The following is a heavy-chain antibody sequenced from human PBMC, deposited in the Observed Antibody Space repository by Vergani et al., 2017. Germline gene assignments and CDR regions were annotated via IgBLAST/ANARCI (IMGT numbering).Heavy chain of an antibody. V-gene: IGHV3-23*01. D-gene: IGHD3-10*01. CDR2: ISVSGVSS. CDR1: EFTFSNYA. J-gene: IGHJ4*02. CDR3: AKQDFVSGNYLLDY. Sequence: EVQLLESGGGLVQPGGSLRITCAASEFTFSNYAMNWVRPAPGKGLEWVSGISVSGVSSYYTNSVKGRLTISRDNSTNMLFMQMNNLRTVDNAIYYCAKQDFVSGNYLLDYWGQGTLVTVSS.